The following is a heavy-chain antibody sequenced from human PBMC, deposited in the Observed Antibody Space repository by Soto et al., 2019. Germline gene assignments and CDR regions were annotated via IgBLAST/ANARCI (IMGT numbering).Heavy chain of an antibody. V-gene: IGHV4-39*01. CDR2: IYYSVST. Sequence: SGTRSLSCTFWVFSIIRVIYYLCLIRQPPWNGLEWIGSIYYSVSTYYNPSLKSRVTISVDTSKNQFSLKLSSVTAAETAVYYCSIHEVFLSSRLLDS. CDR1: VFSIIRVIYY. D-gene: IGHD6-13*01. J-gene: IGHJ5*01. CDR3: SIHEVFLSSRLLDS.